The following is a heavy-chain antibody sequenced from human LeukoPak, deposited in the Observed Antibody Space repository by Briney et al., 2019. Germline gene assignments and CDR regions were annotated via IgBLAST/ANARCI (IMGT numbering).Heavy chain of an antibody. CDR3: AKDGRVEQQLYYFDY. CDR2: ISASGGNT. CDR1: GFPFSSYA. V-gene: IGHV3-23*01. J-gene: IGHJ4*02. D-gene: IGHD6-13*01. Sequence: GGSLRLSFAASGFPFSSYAMSWVPQAPGKGLEWVSTISASGGNTFYADSVKGRFTISRDNSKNTLHLQMNSLRAEDTAVYYCAKDGRVEQQLYYFDYWGQGALVTVSS.